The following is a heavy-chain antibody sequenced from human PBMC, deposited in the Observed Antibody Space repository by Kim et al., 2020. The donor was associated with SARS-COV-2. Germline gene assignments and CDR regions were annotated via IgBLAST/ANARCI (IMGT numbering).Heavy chain of an antibody. CDR1: GFTFSSYA. V-gene: IGHV3-23*01. D-gene: IGHD6-19*01. CDR2: ISGSADGT. J-gene: IGHJ4*02. CDR3: GKDLSGWYCDH. Sequence: GGSLRLSCAASGFTFSSYAMSWVRQAPGRGLEWVSSISGSADGTYYADSVKGRFTISRDNSKNTLYLQMNSLRAEDTAVYYCGKDLSGWYCDHWGQGTLVTVSS.